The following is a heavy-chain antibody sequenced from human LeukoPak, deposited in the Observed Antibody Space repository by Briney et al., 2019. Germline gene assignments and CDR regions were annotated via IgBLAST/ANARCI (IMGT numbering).Heavy chain of an antibody. Sequence: GGSLRLSFAASGFTVSSNYMSWVRQAPGKGLEWVSVIYSGGSTYYADSVKGRFTISRDNSKNTLYLQMNSLRAEDTAVYYCARDLAYDYVWGSYRDWYFDLWGRGTLVTVSS. CDR3: ARDLAYDYVWGSYRDWYFDL. D-gene: IGHD3-16*02. CDR2: IYSGGST. CDR1: GFTVSSNY. V-gene: IGHV3-53*01. J-gene: IGHJ2*01.